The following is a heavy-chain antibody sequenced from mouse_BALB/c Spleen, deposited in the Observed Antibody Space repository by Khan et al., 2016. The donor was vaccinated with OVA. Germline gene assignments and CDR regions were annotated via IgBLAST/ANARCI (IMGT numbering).Heavy chain of an antibody. CDR1: GYSITSKYA. Sequence: VQLKESGPGLVKPSQSLSLTCTVTGYSITSKYAWNWIRQFPGNKLEWMGYINYSGNTRFNPSLKSRTSITRDTSKNQFFLQLNSVTTEDTATYYRSRKDYDDYDPFPYWGQGTLVTVSA. CDR3: SRKDYDDYDPFPY. V-gene: IGHV3-2*02. J-gene: IGHJ3*01. D-gene: IGHD2-4*01. CDR2: INYSGNT.